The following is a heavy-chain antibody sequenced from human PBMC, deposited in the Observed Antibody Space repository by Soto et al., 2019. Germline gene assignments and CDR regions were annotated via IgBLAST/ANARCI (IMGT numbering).Heavy chain of an antibody. CDR3: AKDRSSVYFDY. D-gene: IGHD3-22*01. CDR2: ISYDGSNK. Sequence: QVQLVESGGGVVQPGRSLRLSCAASGFTFSSYGMHWVRQAPGKGLEWVAGISYDGSNKYYADSVKGRFTISRDNSKNTLYLQMNSLRAEDTAVYYCAKDRSSVYFDYWGQGTLVTVSS. V-gene: IGHV3-30*18. J-gene: IGHJ4*02. CDR1: GFTFSSYG.